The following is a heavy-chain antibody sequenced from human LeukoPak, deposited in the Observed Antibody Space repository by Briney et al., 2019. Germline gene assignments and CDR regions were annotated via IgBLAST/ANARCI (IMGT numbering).Heavy chain of an antibody. CDR1: GFRFSYHD. CDR2: IKQDGSEK. D-gene: IGHD5-18*01. J-gene: IGHJ4*02. V-gene: IGHV3-7*01. CDR3: AREYSAMVIYY. Sequence: GGSLRLSCAASGFRFSYHDMHWVRQAPGKGLEWVANIKQDGSEKYYVDSVKGRFTISRDNAKNSLFLQMNSLRAEDTAVYYCAREYSAMVIYYWGQGTLVTVSS.